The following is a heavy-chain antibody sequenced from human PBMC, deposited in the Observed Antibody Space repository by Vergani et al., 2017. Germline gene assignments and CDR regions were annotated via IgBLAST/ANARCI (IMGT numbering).Heavy chain of an antibody. V-gene: IGHV3-30*02. D-gene: IGHD3-16*01. J-gene: IGHJ4*02. Sequence: QVQLVESGGGVVQRGGSLRLSCATSGFTLSNYDMQWIRQGQGKGLEFVAFIQFDGSNQYYADSVKGRFTLSGDFSKNTLYLQMNSLRTDDTATYYCAKHFRGWGIDYWGQGTQVIVSS. CDR1: GFTLSNYD. CDR3: AKHFRGWGIDY. CDR2: IQFDGSNQ.